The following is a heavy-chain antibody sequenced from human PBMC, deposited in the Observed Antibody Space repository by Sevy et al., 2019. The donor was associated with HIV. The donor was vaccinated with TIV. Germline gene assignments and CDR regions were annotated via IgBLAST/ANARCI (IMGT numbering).Heavy chain of an antibody. V-gene: IGHV3-7*01. CDR2: INQVGTEK. Sequence: GGSLRLFCAASGFSLNTQWMSWVRQAPEKGLEWVANINQVGTEKNYVDSAKGQFTITRDNAKNSLYLKMKSLRAEDTAVYYCANKGGSRPHYGFDTWGQGTMVTVSS. D-gene: IGHD3-10*01. J-gene: IGHJ3*02. CDR3: ANKGGSRPHYGFDT. CDR1: GFSLNTQW.